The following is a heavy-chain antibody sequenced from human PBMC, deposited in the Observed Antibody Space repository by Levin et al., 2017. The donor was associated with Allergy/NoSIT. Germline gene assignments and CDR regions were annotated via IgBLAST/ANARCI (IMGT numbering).Heavy chain of an antibody. V-gene: IGHV3-30*04. Sequence: PGGSLRLSCAGSGFTFRNYAMHWVRQAPGKGLEWVALVSHDGRDQFFADSVRGRVTVSRDNYESTMYLEVNSLRPEDTAVYHCARQLYSYSSGWFDLWGQGTLVTVSS. CDR3: ARQLYSYSSGWFDL. J-gene: IGHJ5*02. CDR1: GFTFRNYA. D-gene: IGHD3-22*01. CDR2: VSHDGRDQ.